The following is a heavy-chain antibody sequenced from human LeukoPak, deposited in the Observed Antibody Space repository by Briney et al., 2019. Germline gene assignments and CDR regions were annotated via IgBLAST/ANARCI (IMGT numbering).Heavy chain of an antibody. V-gene: IGHV3-23*01. CDR3: AKEHYYDSSGYYSGPNWFDP. J-gene: IGHJ5*02. D-gene: IGHD3-22*01. CDR1: EFTFSSYS. Sequence: PGGSLRLSCAASEFTFSSYSMNWVRQAPGKGLEWVSAISGSGGSTYYADSVKGRFTISRDNSKNTLYLQMNSLRAEDTAVYYCAKEHYYDSSGYYSGPNWFDPWGQGTLVTVSS. CDR2: ISGSGGST.